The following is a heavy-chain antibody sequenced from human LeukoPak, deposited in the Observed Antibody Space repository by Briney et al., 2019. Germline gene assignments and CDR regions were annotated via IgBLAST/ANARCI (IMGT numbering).Heavy chain of an antibody. CDR2: MNPNSGNT. Sequence: ASVKVSCKASGYTFTSYDINWVRQATGQGLEWMGWMNPNSGNTGYAQKFQGRVTITRNTPISTAYMELNGLRSEDTAVCYCARGPDYSNYGVAYYYYMDVWGKGTTVTVSS. J-gene: IGHJ6*03. V-gene: IGHV1-8*03. CDR3: ARGPDYSNYGVAYYYYMDV. D-gene: IGHD4-11*01. CDR1: GYTFTSYD.